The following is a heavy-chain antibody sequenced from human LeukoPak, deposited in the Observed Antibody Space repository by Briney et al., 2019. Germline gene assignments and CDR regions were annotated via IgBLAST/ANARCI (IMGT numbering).Heavy chain of an antibody. Sequence: SGPTLVNPTQTLTLTCTFSGFSLSTSGVGVGWIRQPPGKALEWLALIYWNDDKRYSPSLKSRLTITKDTSENQVVLRMTNMDHVGTATYYCARASYGDYTFDYWGQGTLVTVSS. CDR1: GFSLSTSGVG. D-gene: IGHD4-17*01. CDR3: ARASYGDYTFDY. V-gene: IGHV2-5*01. CDR2: IYWNDDK. J-gene: IGHJ4*02.